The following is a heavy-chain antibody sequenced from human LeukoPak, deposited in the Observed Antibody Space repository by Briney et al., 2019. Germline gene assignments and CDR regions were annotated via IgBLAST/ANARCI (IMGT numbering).Heavy chain of an antibody. D-gene: IGHD2-15*01. CDR1: GXAFSAYX. CDR3: VVGGSPGY. Sequence: PGGXLXLSCXASGXAFSAYXXHWVRQAPRKGLVWVSRISTDGYTTDYADFVQGRFTASRDNTKNTWSLEMNSLRAEDTAVYYCVVGGSPGYWGQGTLVTVSS. J-gene: IGHJ4*02. V-gene: IGHV3-74*01. CDR2: ISTDGYTT.